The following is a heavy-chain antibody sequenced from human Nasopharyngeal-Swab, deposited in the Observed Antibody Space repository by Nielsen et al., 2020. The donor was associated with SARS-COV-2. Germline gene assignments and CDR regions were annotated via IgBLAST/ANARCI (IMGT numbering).Heavy chain of an antibody. CDR3: ARHNCGGDCYSNDWYFDL. V-gene: IGHV5-51*01. J-gene: IGHJ2*01. D-gene: IGHD2-21*02. CDR1: GYSFTSYW. CDR2: IYPGDSDT. Sequence: EALKISCKGSGYSFTSYWIGWVRQMPGKGLEWMGIIYPGDSDTRYSPSFQGQVTISADKSISTAYLQWSSLKASDTAMYYCARHNCGGDCYSNDWYFDLWGRGTLVTVSS.